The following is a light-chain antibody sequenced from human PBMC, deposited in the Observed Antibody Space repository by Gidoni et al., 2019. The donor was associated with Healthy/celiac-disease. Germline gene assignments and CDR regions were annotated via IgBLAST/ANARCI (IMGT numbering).Light chain of an antibody. J-gene: IGKJ2*01. CDR3: QQSDSTPYT. V-gene: IGKV1-39*01. Sequence: DIQMTQSPSSLSASVGDRVTITCRASQSISSYLNWYQQKPGKAPKLLIYAASSLQSGVPSRFSGSGSGTDFTLTISSLQPEDVATYYCQQSDSTPYTVGQGTKLESK. CDR2: AAS. CDR1: QSISSY.